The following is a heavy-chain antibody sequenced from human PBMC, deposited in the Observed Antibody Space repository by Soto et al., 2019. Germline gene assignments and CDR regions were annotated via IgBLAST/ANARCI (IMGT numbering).Heavy chain of an antibody. CDR2: INQDGSEK. Sequence: GGSLRLSCAASGFTFSSYVMSWVRQAPGKGLEWVANINQDGSEKYYVDSVKGRFTISRDNAKNSVYLQMNSLRAEDTAVYYCARDSGAATGWDQGTMVTVSS. J-gene: IGHJ3*01. D-gene: IGHD2-15*01. CDR3: ARDSGAATG. V-gene: IGHV3-7*03. CDR1: GFTFSSYV.